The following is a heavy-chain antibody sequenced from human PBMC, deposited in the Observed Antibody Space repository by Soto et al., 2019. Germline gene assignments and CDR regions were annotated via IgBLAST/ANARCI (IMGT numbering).Heavy chain of an antibody. J-gene: IGHJ3*02. CDR2: INPSGGST. Sequence: GASVKVSCKASGYTFTSYYMHWVRQAPGQGLEWMGIINPSGGSTSYAQKFQGRVTMTRDTSTSTVYMELSSLRSEDTAVYYCARDCGWLSSEGKNAFDIWGQGTMVTVSS. CDR1: GYTFTSYY. D-gene: IGHD3-22*01. CDR3: ARDCGWLSSEGKNAFDI. V-gene: IGHV1-46*01.